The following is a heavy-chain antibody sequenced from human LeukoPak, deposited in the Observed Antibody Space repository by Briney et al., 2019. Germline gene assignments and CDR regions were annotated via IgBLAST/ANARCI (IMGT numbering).Heavy chain of an antibody. V-gene: IGHV3-21*01. J-gene: IGHJ5*02. Sequence: KTGGSLRLSCAASGFTFSSYSMNWVRQAPGKGLEWVSSITRSSTSTYYTDSVRGRFTISRDNAKNSLYLRMNSLRAEDTAVYYCARDNWNDAPGGFDPWGQGTLVTVSS. D-gene: IGHD1-20*01. CDR3: ARDNWNDAPGGFDP. CDR2: ITRSSTST. CDR1: GFTFSSYS.